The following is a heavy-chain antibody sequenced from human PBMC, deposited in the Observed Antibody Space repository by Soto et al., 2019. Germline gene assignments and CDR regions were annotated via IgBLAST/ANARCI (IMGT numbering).Heavy chain of an antibody. J-gene: IGHJ6*02. CDR2: IIPIFGTA. Sequence: QVQLVQYGAEVKKPGSSVKVSCKASGGTFSSYAISWVRQAPGQGLEWMGGIIPIFGTANYAQKFQGRVTITAVESTSTAYMELSSLRSEDTAVYYCARGGSSGSWTAYYYYYGMDVWGQGTTVTVSS. CDR1: GGTFSSYA. D-gene: IGHD2-15*01. V-gene: IGHV1-69*01. CDR3: ARGGSSGSWTAYYYYYGMDV.